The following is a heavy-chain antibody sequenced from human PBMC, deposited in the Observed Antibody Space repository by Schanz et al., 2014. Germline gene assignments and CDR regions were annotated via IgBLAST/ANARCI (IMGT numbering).Heavy chain of an antibody. CDR1: GFSFTNAW. CDR3: STGLTLVQLPSAVVGSDY. V-gene: IGHV3-15*01. J-gene: IGHJ4*02. D-gene: IGHD3-10*01. CDR2: IKSESAGGTT. Sequence: EVQVVESGGGMVKPGRSLKLTCIASGFSFTNAWMNWVRQAPGKGLEWVGRIKSESAGGTTDYAAPVKGRFTISRDDSKSTVYLQMNALKTEDTAVYYCSTGLTLVQLPSAVVGSDYWGQGTLVTVSS.